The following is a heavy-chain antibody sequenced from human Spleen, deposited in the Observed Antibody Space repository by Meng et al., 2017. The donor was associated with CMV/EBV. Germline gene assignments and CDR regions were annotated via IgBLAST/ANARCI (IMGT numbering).Heavy chain of an antibody. CDR2: IHGKGRSS. V-gene: IGHV3-20*04. CDR3: AKLKGVDTAVVPPS. J-gene: IGHJ4*02. D-gene: IGHD5-18*01. CDR1: GFTFEDYG. Sequence: GGSLRLSCVGPGFTFEDYGMGWVRQGPGKGLEWVSGIHGKGRSSGYVDSVKGRFSISRDNSKNTLYLQMNSLRAEDTAVYFCAKLKGVDTAVVPPSWGQGTLVTVSS.